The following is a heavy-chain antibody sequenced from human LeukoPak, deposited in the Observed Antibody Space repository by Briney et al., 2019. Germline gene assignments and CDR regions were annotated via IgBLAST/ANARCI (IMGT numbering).Heavy chain of an antibody. Sequence: PSQTLSLTCTVSGGSISSGGYYWSWIRQHPGKGLEWIGYIYYSGSTYYNPSLKSRVTMSVDTSKNQFSLKLSSVTAADTAVYYCASGSYCSGGSCYSPPGYFDYWGQGTLVTVSS. CDR3: ASGSYCSGGSCYSPPGYFDY. J-gene: IGHJ4*02. CDR1: GGSISSGGYY. V-gene: IGHV4-31*03. D-gene: IGHD2-15*01. CDR2: IYYSGST.